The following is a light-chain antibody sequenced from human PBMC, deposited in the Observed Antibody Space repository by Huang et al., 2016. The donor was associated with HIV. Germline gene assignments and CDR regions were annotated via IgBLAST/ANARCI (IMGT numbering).Light chain of an antibody. J-gene: IGKJ2*01. Sequence: ERVLTQSPGTLSVSPGERATLSCRTSQGIGNSLAWYQLKPGQAPRLLIYETFIRASGIPARFSGSGSGIDFTLTISGLQSEDSAVYYCQQYHEWPRTFGQGTKVEIK. V-gene: IGKV3D-15*01. CDR2: ETF. CDR1: QGIGNS. CDR3: QQYHEWPRT.